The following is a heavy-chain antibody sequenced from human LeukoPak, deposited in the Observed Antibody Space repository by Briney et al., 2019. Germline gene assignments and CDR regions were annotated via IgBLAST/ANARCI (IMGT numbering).Heavy chain of an antibody. Sequence: GGSLRLSCAASGFTFSSYAMSWVRQAPGKGLEWVSGISGGGGSTYYADSVKGRFTISRDNSKNTLYLQMNSLRAEDPAVYYWAKXXXSXLTNWFDPWGQGTLVTVSS. J-gene: IGHJ5*02. V-gene: IGHV3-23*01. CDR3: AKXXXSXLTNWFDP. D-gene: IGHD3-9*01. CDR1: GFTFSSYA. CDR2: ISGGGGST.